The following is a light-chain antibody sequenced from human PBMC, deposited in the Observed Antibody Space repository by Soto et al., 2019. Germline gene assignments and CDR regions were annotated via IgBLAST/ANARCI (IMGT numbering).Light chain of an antibody. CDR1: GSDVGAHKY. J-gene: IGLJ2*01. CDR3: SSYTTSYSHVL. CDR2: EVS. Sequence: QSALTQPASVSGSPGQSITISCTGTGSDVGAHKYVSWYQQHPGKAPKLIIYEVSNRPSGVSNRFSGSKSGNTASLSISGLQAEDEADYYCSSYTTSYSHVLFGGVTKLTVL. V-gene: IGLV2-14*01.